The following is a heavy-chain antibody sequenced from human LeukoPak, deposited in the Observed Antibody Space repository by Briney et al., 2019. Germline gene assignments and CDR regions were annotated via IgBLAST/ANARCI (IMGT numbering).Heavy chain of an antibody. CDR1: GGSFSGYY. D-gene: IGHD5-18*01. CDR2: INHSGST. CDR3: ASSPMVMFDY. V-gene: IGHV4-34*01. J-gene: IGHJ4*02. Sequence: SKTLSLTCAVYGGSFSGYYWSWIRQPPGKGLEWIGEINHSGSTNYNPSLKSRVTISVDTSKNQFSLKLSSVTAADTAVYYCASSPMVMFDYWGQGTLVTVSS.